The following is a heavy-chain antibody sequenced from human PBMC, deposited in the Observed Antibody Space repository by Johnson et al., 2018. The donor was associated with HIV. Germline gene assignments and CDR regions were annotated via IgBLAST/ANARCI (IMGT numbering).Heavy chain of an antibody. CDR2: IYSGGST. D-gene: IGHD2-2*01. CDR1: GFTVSSDY. CDR3: ARQVYCSSTSCSSAFDM. Sequence: VQLVESGGGLIQPGGSLRLSCAVSGFTVSSDYMSWVRQAPGKGLEWVSVIYSGGSTYYADSVKGRFTISRDNSKNTLYLQMNSLRAGDTAVYYCARQVYCSSTSCSSAFDMWGQGTMVTVSS. V-gene: IGHV3-66*04. J-gene: IGHJ3*02.